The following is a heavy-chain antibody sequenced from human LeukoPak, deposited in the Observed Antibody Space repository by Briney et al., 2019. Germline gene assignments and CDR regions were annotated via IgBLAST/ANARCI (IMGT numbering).Heavy chain of an antibody. Sequence: GGSLRLSCAASGFTFSSYAMSWVRQAPGKGLEWVSAISGSGGSTYYADSVKGRFTISRDNSKNTLYLQMNSLRAEDTAVYYCAKEGVMIVVVNYYFDYWGQGTLVTVSS. V-gene: IGHV3-23*01. CDR3: AKEGVMIVVVNYYFDY. CDR1: GFTFSSYA. D-gene: IGHD3-22*01. J-gene: IGHJ4*02. CDR2: ISGSGGST.